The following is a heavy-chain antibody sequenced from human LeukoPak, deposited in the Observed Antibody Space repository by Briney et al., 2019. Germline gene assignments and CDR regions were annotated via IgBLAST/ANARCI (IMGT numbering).Heavy chain of an antibody. D-gene: IGHD6-13*01. CDR2: IYYSGST. Sequence: SQTLSLTCTVSGGSISSGDYYWSWIRQPPGKGLEWIGYIYYSGSTYYNPSLKSRVTISVDTSKNQFSLKLSSVTAADTAVYYCARDMGIAWTAPPWGQGTLVTVSS. J-gene: IGHJ5*02. CDR1: GGSISSGDYY. V-gene: IGHV4-30-4*01. CDR3: ARDMGIAWTAPP.